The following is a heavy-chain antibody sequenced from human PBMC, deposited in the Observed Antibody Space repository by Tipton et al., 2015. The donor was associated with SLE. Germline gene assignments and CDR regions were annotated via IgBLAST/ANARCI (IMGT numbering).Heavy chain of an antibody. V-gene: IGHV1-2*02. CDR1: GYTFTGYY. CDR3: AKDYYGSGSYPDY. Sequence: QSGAEVKKPGASVKVSCKASGYTFTGYYIHWVRRAPGQGLEWMGWINPNSGGTSSAQQFQGRVTMTRDTSISTAYMELSRLRTDDTAVYYCAKDYYGSGSYPDYWGQGTLVTVSS. CDR2: INPNSGGT. D-gene: IGHD3-10*01. J-gene: IGHJ4*02.